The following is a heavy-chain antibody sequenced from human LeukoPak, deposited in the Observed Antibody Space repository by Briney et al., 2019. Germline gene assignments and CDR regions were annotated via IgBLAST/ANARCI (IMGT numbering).Heavy chain of an antibody. CDR3: AKYGSGGYYNGLY. D-gene: IGHD3-10*01. V-gene: IGHV3-23*01. CDR1: GFTFSNYA. Sequence: GGSLRLSCAASGFTFSNYAMTWVRQAPGKGLQWVSTISVSGGSTYYADSVKGRFTISRDSSKSTLYLQMNSLRDEDTAVYYWAKYGSGGYYNGLYWGQGTLVTVSS. J-gene: IGHJ4*02. CDR2: ISVSGGST.